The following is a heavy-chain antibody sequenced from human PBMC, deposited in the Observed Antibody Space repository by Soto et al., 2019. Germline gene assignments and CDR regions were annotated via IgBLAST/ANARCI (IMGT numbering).Heavy chain of an antibody. CDR1: GYSFTSYW. Sequence: GESLKISCKGSGYSFTSYWIGWVRQMPGKGLEWMGIIYPGDSDTRYSPSFQGQVTISADKSISTAYLQWSSLKASDTAMYYCARLAPGGGYYDSSAQGAFDIWGQGTMVTVSS. J-gene: IGHJ3*02. CDR3: ARLAPGGGYYDSSAQGAFDI. CDR2: IYPGDSDT. D-gene: IGHD3-22*01. V-gene: IGHV5-51*01.